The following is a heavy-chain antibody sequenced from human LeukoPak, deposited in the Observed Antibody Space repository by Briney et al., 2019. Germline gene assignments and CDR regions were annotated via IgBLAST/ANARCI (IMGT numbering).Heavy chain of an antibody. J-gene: IGHJ4*02. CDR1: GFSFSRWG. D-gene: IGHD3-22*01. CDR2: ISSSSSTI. Sequence: GGSLRLSCAASGFSFSRWGMHWVRQAPGKGLEWVSYISSSSSTIYYADSVKGRFTISRDNAKNSLYLQMNSLRDEDTAVYYCARDDSYYYDSSGAYWGQGTLVTVSS. CDR3: ARDDSYYYDSSGAY. V-gene: IGHV3-48*02.